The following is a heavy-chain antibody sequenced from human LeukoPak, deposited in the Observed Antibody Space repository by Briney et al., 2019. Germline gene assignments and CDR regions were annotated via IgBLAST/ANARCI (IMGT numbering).Heavy chain of an antibody. CDR1: GFTFSSYW. V-gene: IGHV3-74*01. CDR2: INSDGSST. J-gene: IGHJ5*02. CDR3: ARGVSSFGELFSSRVDP. D-gene: IGHD3-10*01. Sequence: GGSLRLSCAASGFTFSSYWMHWVRQAPGKGLVWVSRINSDGSSTSYADSVKGRFTISRDNAKNTLYLRMNSLRAEDTAVYYCARGVSSFGELFSSRVDPWGQGTLVTVSS.